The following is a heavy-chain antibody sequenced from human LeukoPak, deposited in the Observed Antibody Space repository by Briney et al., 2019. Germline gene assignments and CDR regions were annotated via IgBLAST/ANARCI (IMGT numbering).Heavy chain of an antibody. CDR2: ISSSTSYK. CDR1: GFTFNSYS. Sequence: GGSLRLSCAASGFTFNSYSMKWVRQAPGKGLEWVSSISSSTSYKDYADSVKGRFTISRDNAKNSLYLRMNSLRAEDTAVYYCARGSGSSSWYNYFDFWGQGTLVTVSS. D-gene: IGHD6-13*01. V-gene: IGHV3-21*01. J-gene: IGHJ4*02. CDR3: ARGSGSSSWYNYFDF.